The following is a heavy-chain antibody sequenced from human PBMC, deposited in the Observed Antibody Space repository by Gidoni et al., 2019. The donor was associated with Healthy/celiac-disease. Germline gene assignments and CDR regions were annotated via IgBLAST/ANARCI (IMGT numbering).Heavy chain of an antibody. CDR3: ARYLYYYDSSGYLDY. Sequence: QLQLQESGPGLVKPSETLSLTCTVSGGSISSSSYYWGWIRQPPGKGLEWIGGIYYSGSTYYNPSLKSRVTISVDTSKNQFSLKLSSVTAADTAVYYCARYLYYYDSSGYLDYWGQGTLVTVSS. J-gene: IGHJ4*02. V-gene: IGHV4-39*01. D-gene: IGHD3-22*01. CDR2: IYYSGST. CDR1: GGSISSSSYY.